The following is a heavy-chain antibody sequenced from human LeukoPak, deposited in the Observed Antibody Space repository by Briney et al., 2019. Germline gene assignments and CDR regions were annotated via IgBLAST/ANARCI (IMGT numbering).Heavy chain of an antibody. Sequence: SETLSLTCTVSGGSISSSSYYWSWIRQPPGKGLEWIGYIYYSGSTNYNPSLKSRVTISVDTSKNQFSLKLSSVTAADTAVYYCARGQFRDGYRTYAFDIWGQGTMVTVSS. CDR2: IYYSGST. D-gene: IGHD5-24*01. J-gene: IGHJ3*02. V-gene: IGHV4-61*01. CDR3: ARGQFRDGYRTYAFDI. CDR1: GGSISSSSYY.